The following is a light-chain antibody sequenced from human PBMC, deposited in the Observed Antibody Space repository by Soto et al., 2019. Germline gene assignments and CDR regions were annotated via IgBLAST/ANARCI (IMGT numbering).Light chain of an antibody. CDR1: SSDVGGYNY. V-gene: IGLV2-11*01. CDR3: CSCAGSYTVL. Sequence: QSALTQPRSVSGSPGQSVTISCTGTSSDVGGYNYVSWYQQHPGKAPKLMIYNVSERPSGVPDRFSGSKSGNTASLTISGLQAEDEADYYCCSCAGSYTVLFGGGTKLTVL. J-gene: IGLJ2*01. CDR2: NVS.